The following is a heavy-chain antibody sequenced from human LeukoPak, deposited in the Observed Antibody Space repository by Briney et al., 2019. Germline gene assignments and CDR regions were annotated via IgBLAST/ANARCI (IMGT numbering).Heavy chain of an antibody. CDR2: INPNSGGT. CDR3: ARVGDGLNDAFDM. CDR1: GGTFISYA. V-gene: IGHV1-2*02. J-gene: IGHJ3*02. D-gene: IGHD5-24*01. Sequence: ASVKVSCKASGGTFISYAISWVRQAPGQGLEWMGWINPNSGGTNYAQKFQGRVTMTRDTSITTGYMELSRLRSDDTAVYYCARVGDGLNDAFDMWGQGTLVTVSS.